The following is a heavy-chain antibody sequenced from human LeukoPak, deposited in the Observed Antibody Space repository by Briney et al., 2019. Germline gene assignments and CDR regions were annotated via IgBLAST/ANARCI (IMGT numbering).Heavy chain of an antibody. J-gene: IGHJ6*03. CDR2: IIPILGIA. CDR3: ARTRYYPIPCYYYYYMDV. D-gene: IGHD1-26*01. V-gene: IGHV1-69*02. CDR1: GGTFSSYT. Sequence: ASVKISCKASGGTFSSYTISWVRQAHGQGLEWMGRIIPILGIANYAQKFQGRVTITADKSTSTAYMELSSLRSEDTAVYYCARTRYYPIPCYYYYYMDVWGKGTTVTVSS.